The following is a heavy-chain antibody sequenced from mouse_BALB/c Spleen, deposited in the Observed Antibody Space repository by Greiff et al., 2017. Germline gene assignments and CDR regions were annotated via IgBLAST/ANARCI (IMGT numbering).Heavy chain of an antibody. CDR2: ISSGGST. V-gene: IGHV5-6-5*01. CDR3: ARHYYGSSWGAMDY. J-gene: IGHJ4*01. CDR1: GFTFSSYA. D-gene: IGHD1-1*01. Sequence: EVKLVESGGGLVKPGGSLKLSCAASGFTFSSYAMSWVRQTPEKRLEWVASISSGGSTYYPDSVKGRFTISRDNARNILYLQMSSLRSEDTAMYYCARHYYGSSWGAMDYWGQGTSVTVSS.